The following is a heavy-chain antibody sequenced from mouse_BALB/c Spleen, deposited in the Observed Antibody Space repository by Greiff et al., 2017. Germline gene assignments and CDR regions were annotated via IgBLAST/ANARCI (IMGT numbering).Heavy chain of an antibody. Sequence: QVQLQQSGPELVKPGASVKISCKASGYSFTSYYIHWVKQRPGQGLEWIGWIFPGSGNTKYNEKFKGKATLTADTSSSTAYMQLSSLTSEDSAVYFCARSKYGNDYYAMDYWGQGTSVTVSS. CDR2: IFPGSGNT. CDR3: ARSKYGNDYYAMDY. CDR1: GYSFTSYY. V-gene: IGHV1-66*01. J-gene: IGHJ4*01. D-gene: IGHD2-10*02.